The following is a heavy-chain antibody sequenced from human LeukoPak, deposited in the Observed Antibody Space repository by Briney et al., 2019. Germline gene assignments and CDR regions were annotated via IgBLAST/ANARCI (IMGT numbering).Heavy chain of an antibody. CDR3: ARMRYSSH. V-gene: IGHV3-7*01. CDR2: IKQDGSEK. J-gene: IGHJ4*02. CDR1: GFTFSSYG. Sequence: GGSLRLSCAAPGFTFSSYGMHWVRQAPGEGLEWVANIKQDGSEKNYLDSVKGRFSISRDNAKNSLYLQMNSLRVEDTAIYYCARMRYSSHWGRGTLVTVSS. D-gene: IGHD6-19*01.